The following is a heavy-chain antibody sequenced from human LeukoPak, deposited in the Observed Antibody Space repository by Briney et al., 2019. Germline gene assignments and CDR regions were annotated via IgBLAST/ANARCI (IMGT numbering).Heavy chain of an antibody. CDR3: AREVVEYNWFDP. CDR1: GYTFTGYY. CDR2: INPNSGGT. V-gene: IGHV1-2*02. Sequence: GASVTVSCKASGYTFTGYYMHWVRQAPGQGLEWMGWINPNSGGTNYAQKFQGRVTMTRDTSISTAYMELSRLRSDDTAVYYCAREVVEYNWFDPWGQGTLVTVSS. J-gene: IGHJ5*02. D-gene: IGHD2-15*01.